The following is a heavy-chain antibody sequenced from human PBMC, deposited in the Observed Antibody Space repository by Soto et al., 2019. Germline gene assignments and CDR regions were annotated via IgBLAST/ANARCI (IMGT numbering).Heavy chain of an antibody. D-gene: IGHD3-10*01. Sequence: SETLSLTCAVYAGSFSGYYWSWIRQPPGEGLEWIGEINHSGSTNYNPSLKSRVTISVDTSKNQFSLKLSSVTAADTAVYYCARGGKSSTYYYYYLDVWGKGTTVTVSS. CDR2: INHSGST. V-gene: IGHV4-34*01. J-gene: IGHJ6*03. CDR1: AGSFSGYY. CDR3: ARGGKSSTYYYYYLDV.